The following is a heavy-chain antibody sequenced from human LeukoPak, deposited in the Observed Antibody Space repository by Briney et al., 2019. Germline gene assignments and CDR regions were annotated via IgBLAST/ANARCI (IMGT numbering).Heavy chain of an antibody. V-gene: IGHV3-23*01. D-gene: IGHD6-19*01. CDR3: AKDPAVAGYANYFDY. J-gene: IGHJ4*02. CDR1: GFTFSSYA. CDR2: ISGSGGST. Sequence: GGSLRPSCAASGFTFSSYAMSWVRQAPGKGLEWVSTISGSGGSTYYADFVKGRFTISRDNSKNTLYLQMNSLRAEDTAVYYCAKDPAVAGYANYFDYWGQGSLVTVSS.